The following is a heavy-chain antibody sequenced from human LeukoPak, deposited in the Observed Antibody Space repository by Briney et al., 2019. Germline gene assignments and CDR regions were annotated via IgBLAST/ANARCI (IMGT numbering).Heavy chain of an antibody. D-gene: IGHD2-15*01. CDR3: ARDDCSGGSCAFDY. V-gene: IGHV3-21*01. Sequence: GGSLRLSCAASGFTFSSYSMNWVRQAPGKGLEWVSSISRSSSYIYYADSVKGRFTISRDNAKNSLYLQMNSLRAEDTAVYYCARDDCSGGSCAFDYWGQGTLVTVSS. CDR2: ISRSSSYI. J-gene: IGHJ4*02. CDR1: GFTFSSYS.